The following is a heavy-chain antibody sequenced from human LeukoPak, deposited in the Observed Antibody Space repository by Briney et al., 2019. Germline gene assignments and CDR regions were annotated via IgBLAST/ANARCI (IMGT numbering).Heavy chain of an antibody. J-gene: IGHJ5*02. CDR1: GGSISRYY. V-gene: IGHV4-4*07. CDR2: IYGSGST. Sequence: SETLSLTCTVSGGSISRYYWSWIRQPAGKGLQWIGRIYGSGSTTYNPSLKSRLTMSVDTSKNQFSLKLSSMTAADTAIYYCARDSGTTGVVKFDPWGQGILVTVSS. D-gene: IGHD4-23*01. CDR3: ARDSGTTGVVKFDP.